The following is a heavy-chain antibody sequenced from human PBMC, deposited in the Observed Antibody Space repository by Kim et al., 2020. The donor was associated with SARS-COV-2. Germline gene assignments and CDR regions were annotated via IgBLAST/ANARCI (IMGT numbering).Heavy chain of an antibody. D-gene: IGHD6-13*01. V-gene: IGHV6-1*01. CDR3: ARAIAAAGTLFDY. J-gene: IGHJ4*02. Sequence: YAVSVKSRMTINPDTSKSQFSLQLNSVTPEDTAVYYCARAIAAAGTLFDYWGQVTLVTVSS.